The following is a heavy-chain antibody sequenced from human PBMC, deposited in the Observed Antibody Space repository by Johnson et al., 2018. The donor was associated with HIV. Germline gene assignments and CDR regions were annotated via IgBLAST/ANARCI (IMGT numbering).Heavy chain of an antibody. CDR2: IWYDGSNK. Sequence: EWVAVIWYDGSNKYYADSVKGRFTISRDNSKNTLYLQMNSLRAEDTAVYYCAKGSRARAVYEGAFDFWGQGTVVSVST. D-gene: IGHD3-3*01. J-gene: IGHJ3*01. V-gene: IGHV3-33*06. CDR3: AKGSRARAVYEGAFDF.